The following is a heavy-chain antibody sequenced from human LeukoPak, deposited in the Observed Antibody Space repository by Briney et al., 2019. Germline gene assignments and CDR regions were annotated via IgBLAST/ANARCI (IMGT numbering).Heavy chain of an antibody. Sequence: PGGSPRLSCAASGFTFSSYAMSWVRQAPGKGLEWVSAISGSGGSTYYADSVKGRFTISRDNSKNTLYPQMISLRAEDTAVYYCAKNEGQSRRWLQFDYWGQGTLVTVSS. CDR2: ISGSGGST. J-gene: IGHJ4*02. CDR3: AKNEGQSRRWLQFDY. CDR1: GFTFSSYA. V-gene: IGHV3-23*01. D-gene: IGHD5-24*01.